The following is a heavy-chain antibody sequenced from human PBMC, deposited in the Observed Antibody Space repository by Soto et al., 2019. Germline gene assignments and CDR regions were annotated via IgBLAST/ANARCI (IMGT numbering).Heavy chain of an antibody. CDR1: GGSISSGGYY. CDR3: ARGVPFGELLGYYYGMDV. D-gene: IGHD3-10*01. J-gene: IGHJ6*02. V-gene: IGHV4-31*03. Sequence: SETLSLTCTVSGGSISSGGYYWSWIRQHPGKGLEWVGYIYYSGSTYYNPSLKSRVTISVDTSKNQFSLKLSSVTAADTAVYYCARGVPFGELLGYYYGMDVWGQGTMVTVSS. CDR2: IYYSGST.